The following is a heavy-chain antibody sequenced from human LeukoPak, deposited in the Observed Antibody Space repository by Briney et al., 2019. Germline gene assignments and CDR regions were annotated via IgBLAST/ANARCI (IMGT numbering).Heavy chain of an antibody. CDR2: ISYGGRT. J-gene: IGHJ3*02. CDR3: ARIIDSSGYDDVFDI. V-gene: IGHV4-39*07. CDR1: GGSINSRSYY. D-gene: IGHD3-22*01. Sequence: SETLSLTCAVSGGSINSRSYYWGWIRRPPGKGLEWIGSISYGGRTYYNPSLKSRVTISVATSEKHFSLNLSSVTAADTAVYYCARIIDSSGYDDVFDIWGQGTTLTVSS.